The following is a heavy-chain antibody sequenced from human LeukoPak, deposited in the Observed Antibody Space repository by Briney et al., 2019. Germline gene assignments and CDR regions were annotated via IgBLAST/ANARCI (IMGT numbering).Heavy chain of an antibody. D-gene: IGHD2-15*01. V-gene: IGHV1-2*02. CDR1: GNSLTPYY. CDR3: ARGGGTAHFDY. CDR2: INPNNGGT. Sequence: ASVKVSCKASGNSLTPYYMHWVRQAPGQGLEWMGWINPNNGGTHYAQNFRGRVTMTRDTSISTAYMELTSLKSDDTAVYYCARGGGTAHFDYWGQGTLVIVSS. J-gene: IGHJ4*02.